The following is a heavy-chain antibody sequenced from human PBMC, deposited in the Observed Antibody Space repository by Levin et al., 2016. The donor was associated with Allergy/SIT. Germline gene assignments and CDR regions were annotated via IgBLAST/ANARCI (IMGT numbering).Heavy chain of an antibody. J-gene: IGHJ3*01. CDR2: ISYDGNNK. D-gene: IGHD4-17*01. CDR1: GFTFSSYT. Sequence: GGSLRLSCAASGFTFSSYTIHWVRQAPGKGLEWVAVISYDGNNKYYSDSAKGRFTVSRDNLRNTLYLQMNSLRAEDTAVYYCAKGSTGVWGQGTMVTVSS. V-gene: IGHV3-30*18. CDR3: AKGSTGV.